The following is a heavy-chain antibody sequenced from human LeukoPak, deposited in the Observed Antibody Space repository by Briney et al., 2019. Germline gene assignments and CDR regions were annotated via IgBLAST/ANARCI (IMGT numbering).Heavy chain of an antibody. CDR2: IKEDGSEK. CDR1: GFAFSSYW. Sequence: GGSLTLSCAASGFAFSSYWMNWVRQAPGKVLERVANIKEDGSEKNYVDSVKGRFTISRDNATNSLYLQMNSLRAEDTAVYYCARDGSSTSPQFDYWGQGTLVTVSS. V-gene: IGHV3-7*01. J-gene: IGHJ4*02. CDR3: ARDGSSTSPQFDY. D-gene: IGHD2-2*01.